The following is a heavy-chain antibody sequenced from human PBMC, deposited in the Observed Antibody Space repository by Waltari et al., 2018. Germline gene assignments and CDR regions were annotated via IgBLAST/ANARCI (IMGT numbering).Heavy chain of an antibody. CDR2: ISYNGAT. Sequence: QLQLQESGPGLVKPSETLSLTCSVSGGSITTNRHYWGWIRQPPGQGLEWIGTISYNGATYTSPSLESRLTMSRDTSKNQLSLTLGSVTATDTSVYFCATYIGASIGTAAFDVWGQGTMVTVSS. CDR1: GGSITTNRHY. V-gene: IGHV4-39*01. D-gene: IGHD5-12*01. J-gene: IGHJ3*01. CDR3: ATYIGASIGTAAFDV.